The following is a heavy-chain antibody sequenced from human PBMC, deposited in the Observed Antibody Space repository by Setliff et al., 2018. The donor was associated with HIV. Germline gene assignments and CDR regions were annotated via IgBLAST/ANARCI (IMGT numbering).Heavy chain of an antibody. Sequence: GGSLRLSCAASGFTFDDNAMHWVRQAPGKGLEWVSGISRNSGSITYADSVKGRFTISRDNAKNSLYLQMNSLRVEDTALYYCAKGGPLRKYYYDSSGYYQGFDYWGQGTLVTVSS. CDR2: ISRNSGSI. CDR1: GFTFDDNA. CDR3: AKGGPLRKYYYDSSGYYQGFDY. J-gene: IGHJ4*02. V-gene: IGHV3-9*01. D-gene: IGHD3-22*01.